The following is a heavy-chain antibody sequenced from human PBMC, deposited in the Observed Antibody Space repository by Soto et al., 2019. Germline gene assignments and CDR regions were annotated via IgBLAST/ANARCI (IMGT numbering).Heavy chain of an antibody. Sequence: SETLSLTCTVSGGSVSSGSYYWSWIRQPPGKGLEWIGYIYYSGSTNYNPSLKSRVTISVDTSKNQFSLKLSSVTAADTAVYYCAETLGYSYGPNWGQGTPVTVSS. CDR2: IYYSGST. V-gene: IGHV4-61*01. J-gene: IGHJ4*02. D-gene: IGHD5-18*01. CDR1: GGSVSSGSYY. CDR3: AETLGYSYGPN.